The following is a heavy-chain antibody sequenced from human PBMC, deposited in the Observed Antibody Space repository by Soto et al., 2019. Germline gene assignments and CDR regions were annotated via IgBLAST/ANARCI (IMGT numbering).Heavy chain of an antibody. V-gene: IGHV3-7*01. CDR3: AREALVETAMDTAGVDAFDI. CDR1: GFTFSSYW. J-gene: IGHJ4*02. CDR2: IKEDGSQK. Sequence: GGSLRLSCAASGFTFSSYWMSWVRQTPGKGLEWVANIKEDGSQKWYVDSVKGRFTISRDNSKKTLCLEMNSLRAEDTAVYYCAREALVETAMDTAGVDAFDIWGQGTLVTVSS. D-gene: IGHD5-18*01.